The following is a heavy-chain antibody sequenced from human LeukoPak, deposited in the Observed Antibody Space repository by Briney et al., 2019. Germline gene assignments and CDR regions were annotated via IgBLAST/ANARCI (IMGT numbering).Heavy chain of an antibody. V-gene: IGHV3-21*01. CDR3: ARELLGRRAWDY. D-gene: IGHD1-26*01. Sequence: GGSLRLSCAASGFTFSSYSMTWVRQAPGKGLEWVSSISSSSYIYYADSVKGRFTISRDNAKNSLYLQMNSLRAEDTAVYYCARELLGRRAWDYWGQGTLVTVSS. CDR2: ISSSSYI. J-gene: IGHJ4*02. CDR1: GFTFSSYS.